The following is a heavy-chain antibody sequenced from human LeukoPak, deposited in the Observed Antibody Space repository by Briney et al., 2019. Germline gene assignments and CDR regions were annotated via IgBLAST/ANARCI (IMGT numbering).Heavy chain of an antibody. Sequence: SVTLSLTCTVSAGSISSYYWSWLRQPPGKGLEWIGYIYYSGRTNYNPSLKSRVTISVDTSKNQYSLKLSSVTAADTAVYYCARVPGGIAAAGLNWFDPWGQGTLVTVSS. CDR2: IYYSGRT. CDR3: ARVPGGIAAAGLNWFDP. D-gene: IGHD6-13*01. CDR1: AGSISSYY. V-gene: IGHV4-59*01. J-gene: IGHJ5*02.